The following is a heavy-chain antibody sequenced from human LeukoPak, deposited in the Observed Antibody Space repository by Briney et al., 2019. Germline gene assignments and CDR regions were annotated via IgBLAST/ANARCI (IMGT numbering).Heavy chain of an antibody. D-gene: IGHD2-8*01. CDR1: GFPFSDYY. J-gene: IGHJ4*02. V-gene: IGHV3-11*04. Sequence: PGGSLRPSFAAPGFPFSDYYISWVRQAPGKGRGGVSFISSSGSPIYYAESVKGRFTISRDNAKNSLYLQMNSLRAEDAAVYYCARGTFALIEVVDYWGQGTVVTVSS. CDR3: ARGTFALIEVVDY. CDR2: ISSSGSPI.